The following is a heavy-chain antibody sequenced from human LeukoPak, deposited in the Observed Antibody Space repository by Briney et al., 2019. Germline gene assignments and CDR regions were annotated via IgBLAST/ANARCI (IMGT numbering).Heavy chain of an antibody. CDR1: GGTFSSYA. CDR2: IFPIFGTA. D-gene: IGHD1-20*01. V-gene: IGHV1-69*05. CDR3: ARGSVITGTSYYYYYMDV. Sequence: SVKVSCKASGGTFSSYAISWVRQAPGQGLEWMGGIFPIFGTANYAQKFQGRVTITTDESTSTAYMELSSLRSEDTAVYYCARGSVITGTSYYYYYMDVWGKGTTVTVSS. J-gene: IGHJ6*03.